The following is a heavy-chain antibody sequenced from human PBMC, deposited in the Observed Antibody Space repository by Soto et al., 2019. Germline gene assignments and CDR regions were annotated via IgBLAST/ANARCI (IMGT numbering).Heavy chain of an antibody. J-gene: IGHJ6*02. Sequence: GGSLRLSCAASGFTFSIYAISWVRQAPGKGLEWLSAISTSGDKTYYADSVEGRFTISRDNSKNTLYLQMNSLRVDDTAVYYCAETAYSSAVVPCGKGLCAQG. D-gene: IGHD2-15*01. CDR2: ISTSGDKT. V-gene: IGHV3-23*01. CDR3: AETAYSSAVVPCGKGL. CDR1: GFTFSIYA.